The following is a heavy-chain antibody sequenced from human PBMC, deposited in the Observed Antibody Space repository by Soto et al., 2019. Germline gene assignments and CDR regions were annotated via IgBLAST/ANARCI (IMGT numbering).Heavy chain of an antibody. J-gene: IGHJ4*02. V-gene: IGHV3-49*03. CDR3: TRDSSYIAAAGTFDY. CDR1: GFTFGDYA. CDR2: IRSKAYGRTT. Sequence: GGSLRLSCTASGFTFGDYAMSWFRQAPGKGLEWVGFIRSKAYGRTTEYAASVKGRFTISRDDSKSIAYLQMNSLKTEDTAVYYCTRDSSYIAAAGTFDYWGQGTLVTVSS. D-gene: IGHD6-13*01.